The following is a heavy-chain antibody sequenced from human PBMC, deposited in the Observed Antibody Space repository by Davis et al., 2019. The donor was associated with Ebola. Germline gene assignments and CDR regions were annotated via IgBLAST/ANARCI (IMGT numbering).Heavy chain of an antibody. CDR1: GYTFTSYY. Sequence: ASVKVSCKASGYTFTSYYMHWVRQAPGQGLEWMGIINPSGGSTSYAQKFQGRVTITRDTSASTAYMELSSLRSEDTAVYYCARGPLSAAGYYWGQGTLVTVSS. CDR3: ARGPLSAAGYY. D-gene: IGHD6-13*01. V-gene: IGHV1-46*01. CDR2: INPSGGST. J-gene: IGHJ4*02.